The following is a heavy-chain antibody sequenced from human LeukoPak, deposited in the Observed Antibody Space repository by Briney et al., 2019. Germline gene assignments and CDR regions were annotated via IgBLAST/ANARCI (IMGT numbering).Heavy chain of an antibody. V-gene: IGHV4-31*03. J-gene: IGHJ1*01. Sequence: SETLSLTCTVSGGSISSGGYYWSWIRQHPGKGLEWIGYIYYSGSPYYNPSLKSRLTISVDTSKNQFSLQPTSVTAADTAVYYCARAYSYYYHSSGYYAPKYFQHWGQGTLATVSS. D-gene: IGHD3-22*01. CDR3: ARAYSYYYHSSGYYAPKYFQH. CDR2: IYYSGSP. CDR1: GGSISSGGYY.